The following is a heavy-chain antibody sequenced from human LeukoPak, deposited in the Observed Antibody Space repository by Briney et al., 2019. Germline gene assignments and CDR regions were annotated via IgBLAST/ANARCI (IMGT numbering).Heavy chain of an antibody. V-gene: IGHV3-23*01. CDR2: IGGSGGGT. CDR1: GFTFSSSA. CDR3: AKGVEYYDY. J-gene: IGHJ4*02. Sequence: GGSLRLSCAASGFTFSSSAMSWVRQAPGKGLEWVFAIGGSGGGTYYADSVKGRFTISRDNSKNTVYLQVNSLRAEDTAVYYCAKGVEYYDYWGQGTLVTVSS. D-gene: IGHD2-15*01.